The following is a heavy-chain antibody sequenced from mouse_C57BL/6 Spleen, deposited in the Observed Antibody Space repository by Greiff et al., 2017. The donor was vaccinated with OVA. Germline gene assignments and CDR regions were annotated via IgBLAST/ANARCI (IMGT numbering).Heavy chain of an antibody. CDR1: GFSLSTFGMG. CDR2: IWWGDDK. CDR3: ARSPAYYSNYAYFDY. Sequence: QVTLKECGPGILQPSQTLSLTCSFSGFSLSTFGMGVGWIRQPSGKGLVWLAHIWWGDDKYSNPALKSRPTISKDTSNNQVFLKNAKVNTADTATYYCARSPAYYSNYAYFDYWGQGTTLTGSS. D-gene: IGHD2-5*01. V-gene: IGHV8-8*01. J-gene: IGHJ2*01.